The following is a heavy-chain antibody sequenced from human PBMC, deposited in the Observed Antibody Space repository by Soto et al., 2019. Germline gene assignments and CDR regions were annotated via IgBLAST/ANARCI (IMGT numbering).Heavy chain of an antibody. J-gene: IGHJ3*02. CDR1: GGSITSAGYY. CDR3: AIDSAGTYYYDSSGDEAFDI. CDR2: LYYSGRT. Sequence: PSETLSLTCTVSGGSITSAGYYWSWIRQHKGKDLEWIGYLYYSGRTYYNPSLNSRVPISVDTSKNQFSLKLTSATAAAPAVYYWAIDSAGTYYYDSSGDEAFDIWGQGTMVT. V-gene: IGHV4-31*03. D-gene: IGHD3-22*01.